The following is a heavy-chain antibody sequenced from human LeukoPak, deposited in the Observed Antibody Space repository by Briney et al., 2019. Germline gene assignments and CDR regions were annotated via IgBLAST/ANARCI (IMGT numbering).Heavy chain of an antibody. CDR1: EFTFVRYA. Sequence: GGSLRLSCASSEFTFVRYAMNWVRQAPGKGLEWVSYISSSSFKIGYADSVKGRFTISRDNSKNSLYLQMDSLRVEDTAVYYCVRDPSYGSSWYYYMDVWGKGTTVTVSS. CDR2: ISSSSFKI. CDR3: VRDPSYGSSWYYYMDV. J-gene: IGHJ6*03. V-gene: IGHV3-48*04. D-gene: IGHD6-13*01.